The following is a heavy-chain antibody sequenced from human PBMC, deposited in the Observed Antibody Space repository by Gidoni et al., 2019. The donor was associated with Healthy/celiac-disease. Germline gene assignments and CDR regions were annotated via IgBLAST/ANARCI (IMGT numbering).Heavy chain of an antibody. CDR1: GGSFRGYY. Sequence: QVQLQRWGAGLLQPSETLSPTCAVYGGSFRGYYWSWIRQPPGKGLAWIGEINHSGSTNYNPSLKSRVTISLDTSKNQFSLKLSSLTAADTAVYYCAPRSSSTSPNLFDPWGQGTLVTGSS. V-gene: IGHV4-34*01. J-gene: IGHJ5*02. CDR2: INHSGST. CDR3: APRSSSTSPNLFDP. D-gene: IGHD6-6*01.